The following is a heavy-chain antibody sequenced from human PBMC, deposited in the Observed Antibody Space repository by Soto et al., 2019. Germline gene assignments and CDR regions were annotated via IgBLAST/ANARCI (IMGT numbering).Heavy chain of an antibody. Sequence: PXESLRLSCAASGFTFSSYSMNWVRQAAGKGLEWVSSISSSSSYIYYADSVKGRFTISRDNAKNSLYLQMNSLRAEDTAVYYCARSTVGIAAADNWFDPWGQGTLVTVSS. CDR2: ISSSSSYI. CDR1: GFTFSSYS. V-gene: IGHV3-21*01. D-gene: IGHD6-13*01. J-gene: IGHJ5*02. CDR3: ARSTVGIAAADNWFDP.